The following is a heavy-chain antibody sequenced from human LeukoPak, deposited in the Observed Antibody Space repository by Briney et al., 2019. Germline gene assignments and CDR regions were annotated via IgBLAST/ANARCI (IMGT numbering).Heavy chain of an antibody. D-gene: IGHD5-24*01. CDR1: GFTFSNAW. CDR2: ISSSSSTI. Sequence: GGSLRLSCAASGFTFSNAWMSWVRQAPGKGLEWVSYISSSSSTIYYADSVKGRFTISRDNAKNSLYLQMNSLRAEDTAVYYCARARERSYFDYWGQGTLVTVSS. V-gene: IGHV3-48*01. CDR3: ARARERSYFDY. J-gene: IGHJ4*02.